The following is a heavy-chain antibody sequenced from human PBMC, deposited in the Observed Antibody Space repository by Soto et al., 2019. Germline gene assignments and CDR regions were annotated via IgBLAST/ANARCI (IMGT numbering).Heavy chain of an antibody. CDR1: GGSISSGGYY. J-gene: IGHJ6*02. Sequence: SETLSLTCTVSGGSISSGGYYWSWIRQHPGKGLEWIGYIYYSGSTYYNPSLKSRVTISVDTSKNQFSLKLSSVTAADTAVYYCARDRALLGDYYYGMDVWGQGTTVTVSS. CDR2: IYYSGST. CDR3: ARDRALLGDYYYGMDV. D-gene: IGHD2-15*01. V-gene: IGHV4-31*03.